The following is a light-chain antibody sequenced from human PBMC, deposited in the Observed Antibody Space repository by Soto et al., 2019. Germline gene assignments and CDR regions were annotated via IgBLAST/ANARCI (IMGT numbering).Light chain of an antibody. CDR2: GAS. CDR3: QQSYSSSWT. Sequence: IQMTQSPSSLSASVGDRVTITCRASQGIRIDLAWYQKKPGKAPKLLIYGASNLQSGVPSRFSGSGSGTDFTLTISSLQREDFATYFCQQSYSSSWTFGPGTKVDIK. CDR1: QGIRID. V-gene: IGKV1-39*01. J-gene: IGKJ1*01.